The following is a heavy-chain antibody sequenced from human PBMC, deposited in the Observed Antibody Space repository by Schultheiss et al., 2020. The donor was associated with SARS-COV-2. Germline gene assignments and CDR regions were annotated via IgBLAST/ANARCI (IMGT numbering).Heavy chain of an antibody. D-gene: IGHD2/OR15-2a*01. Sequence: SVKVSCKASGGTFSSYAISWVRQAPGQGLEWMGGIIPIFGTANYAQKFQGRVTITADESTRTVYMELRSLRSDDTAVYYCARVPSFTVLYYFDYWGQGTLVTVSS. V-gene: IGHV1-69*13. CDR1: GGTFSSYA. CDR3: ARVPSFTVLYYFDY. J-gene: IGHJ4*02. CDR2: IIPIFGTA.